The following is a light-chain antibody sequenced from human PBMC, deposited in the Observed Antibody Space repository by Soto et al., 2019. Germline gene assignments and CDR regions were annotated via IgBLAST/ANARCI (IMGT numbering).Light chain of an antibody. CDR3: QQRNNWPPGVT. V-gene: IGKV3-11*01. CDR2: DAS. CDR1: QSLNAY. Sequence: EIVLTQSPGTLSLSPGERATLSCRSTQSLNAYLAWYQQKPGQAPRLLIYDASKRATGIPARFSGSGSGTDFTLTISSLEPEDFAVYYCQQRNNWPPGVTFGGGTKVETK. J-gene: IGKJ4*01.